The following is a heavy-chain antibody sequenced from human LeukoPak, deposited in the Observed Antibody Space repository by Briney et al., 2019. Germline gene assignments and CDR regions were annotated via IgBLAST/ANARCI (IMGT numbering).Heavy chain of an antibody. V-gene: IGHV3-11*01. J-gene: IGHJ6*03. CDR2: ISSSGTTI. D-gene: IGHD5-18*01. Sequence: GGSLRLSCAASGFTLSNYDMHWVRQAPGKGLEWVSYISSSGTTIYYADSVKGRFTISRDNAKNSLYLQMNSLRAEDTAVYYCARTTEGGYTYDYFYYYYMDVWGKGTTVTISS. CDR1: GFTLSNYD. CDR3: ARTTEGGYTYDYFYYYYMDV.